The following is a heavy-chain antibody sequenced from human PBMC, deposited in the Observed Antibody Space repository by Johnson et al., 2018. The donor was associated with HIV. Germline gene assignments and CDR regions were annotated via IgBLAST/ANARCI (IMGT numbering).Heavy chain of an antibody. D-gene: IGHD6-6*01. J-gene: IGHJ3*02. CDR3: ARPDSSSARAHDAFDI. CDR2: INWNGGST. Sequence: VQLVESGGGVVRPGGSLTLSSSASGFTFDDSGMSWVRQAPGTGLAWVSGINWNGGSTGYADSVKGRFTISRDNAKNSLYLQMNSLRAEDTAVYYCARPDSSSARAHDAFDIWGQGTMVTVSS. V-gene: IGHV3-20*03. CDR1: GFTFDDSG.